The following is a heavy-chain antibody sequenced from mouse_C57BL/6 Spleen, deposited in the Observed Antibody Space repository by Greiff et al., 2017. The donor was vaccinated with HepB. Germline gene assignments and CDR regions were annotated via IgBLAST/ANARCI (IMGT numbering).Heavy chain of an antibody. J-gene: IGHJ2*01. D-gene: IGHD2-5*01. V-gene: IGHV5-4*01. CDR1: GFTFSSYA. CDR2: ISDGGSYT. CDR3: ARDQDSNLFDY. Sequence: EVKLQESGGGLVKPGGSLKLSCAASGFTFSSYAMSWVRQTPEKRLEWVATISDGGSYTYYPDNVKGRFTISRDNAKNNLYLQMSHLKSEDTAMYYCARDQDSNLFDYWGQGTTLTVSS.